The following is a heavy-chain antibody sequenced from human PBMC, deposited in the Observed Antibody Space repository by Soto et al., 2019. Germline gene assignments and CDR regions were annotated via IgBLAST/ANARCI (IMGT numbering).Heavy chain of an antibody. V-gene: IGHV4-59*08. D-gene: IGHD1-26*01. Sequence: SETLSLTCTVSGGSISSYYWSWIRQPPGKGLEWIGYIYYSGSTNYNPSLKSRVTISVDTSKNQFSLKLSSVTAADTAVYYWARLRMGGSYYYYGMDVWGQGTTVTVSS. CDR3: ARLRMGGSYYYYGMDV. J-gene: IGHJ6*02. CDR1: GGSISSYY. CDR2: IYYSGST.